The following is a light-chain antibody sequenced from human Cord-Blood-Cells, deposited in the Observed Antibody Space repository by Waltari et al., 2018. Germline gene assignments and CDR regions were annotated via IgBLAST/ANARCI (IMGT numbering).Light chain of an antibody. CDR1: QGISSY. CDR2: AAS. Sequence: AIRMTQSPSSFSASTGDRVTITCRVSQGISSYLAWYQQKPGKAPKLLIYAASTLQSGVPSRFSGSGSGTDFTLTISCLQSEDFATYYCQQYYSYPRTFGPGTKVDIK. CDR3: QQYYSYPRT. J-gene: IGKJ3*01. V-gene: IGKV1-8*01.